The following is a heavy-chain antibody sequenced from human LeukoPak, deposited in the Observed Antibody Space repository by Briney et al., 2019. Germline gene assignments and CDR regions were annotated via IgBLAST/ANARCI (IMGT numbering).Heavy chain of an antibody. J-gene: IGHJ2*01. CDR2: IYYSGST. Sequence: PETLSLTCTVSGGSISSDYWSWIRQPPGKGLEWIGYIYYSGSTNYNPSLKSRVTVSVDTSKNQFSLKLSSVTAADTAVYYCARELAYCSGDCYPRYSDLWGRGTLVTVSS. CDR1: GGSISSDY. CDR3: ARELAYCSGDCYPRYSDL. V-gene: IGHV4-59*01. D-gene: IGHD2-21*02.